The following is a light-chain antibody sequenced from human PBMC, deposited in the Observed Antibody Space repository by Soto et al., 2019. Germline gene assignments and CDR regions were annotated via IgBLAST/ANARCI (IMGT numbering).Light chain of an antibody. Sequence: EIVLTPSPGTLSLSPGERATLSCRASQSVSSGYLAWYQQKPGQASRLLIYGASNRATGIPDRFSGSGSGTDFTLTISRLEPEDFAVYYCQQYGSSGTFGQGTKVDIK. CDR2: GAS. V-gene: IGKV3-20*01. J-gene: IGKJ1*01. CDR1: QSVSSGY. CDR3: QQYGSSGT.